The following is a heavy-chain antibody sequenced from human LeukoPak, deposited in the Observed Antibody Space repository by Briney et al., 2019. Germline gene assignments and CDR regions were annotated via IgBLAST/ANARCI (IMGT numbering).Heavy chain of an antibody. Sequence: GGSLRLSCSASGCTFSTYWMSWVRKAPGKGLEWVANRKKDGSEKYYVDSVKGRFTIPRDNAKNSLYLQMNSLRAEDTAVYYCARDYGSGSYIPYYYYGMDVWGQGTTVTVSS. CDR3: ARDYGSGSYIPYYYYGMDV. CDR1: GCTFSTYW. V-gene: IGHV3-7*03. J-gene: IGHJ6*02. CDR2: RKKDGSEK. D-gene: IGHD3-10*01.